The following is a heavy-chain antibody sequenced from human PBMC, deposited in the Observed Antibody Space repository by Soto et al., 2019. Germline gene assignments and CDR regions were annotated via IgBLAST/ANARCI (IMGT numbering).Heavy chain of an antibody. CDR1: GFTFSSYG. D-gene: IGHD1-26*01. J-gene: IGHJ4*02. CDR2: IWYDGSNK. CDR3: ARDSERYSGSNAGDFDY. V-gene: IGHV3-33*01. Sequence: QVQLVESGGGVVQPGRSLRLSCAASGFTFSSYGMHWVRQAPGKGLEGVAVIWYDGSNKYYADSVKGRFTISRDNSKNTLYLQMNSLRAEDTAVYYCARDSERYSGSNAGDFDYWGQGTLVTVSS.